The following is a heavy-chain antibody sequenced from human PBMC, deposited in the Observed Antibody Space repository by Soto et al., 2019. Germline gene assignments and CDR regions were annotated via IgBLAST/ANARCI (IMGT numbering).Heavy chain of an antibody. D-gene: IGHD3-22*01. J-gene: IGHJ4*02. CDR1: GGSIRSYY. Sequence: PSETLSLTCTVSGGSIRSYYWSWIRQPPGKGLEWIANLDYSGSTNYDPSLKSRVTISLDTSKNQVSLKLSSVTAADTAVYYCARYYYDSSCHRHTGRHFDYCGQRTLVTVSS. CDR2: LDYSGST. CDR3: ARYYYDSSCHRHTGRHFDY. V-gene: IGHV4-59*08.